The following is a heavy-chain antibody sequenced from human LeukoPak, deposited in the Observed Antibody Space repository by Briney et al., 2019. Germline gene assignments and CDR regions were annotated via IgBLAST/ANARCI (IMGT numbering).Heavy chain of an antibody. J-gene: IGHJ5*02. Sequence: SETLSLTCSVSGGYIGTYYWTWIRQPPGKGLEWIGYIFHSGATKYDTSLKGRVTISLDMSENQFSLRLNSVTATDTAVYYCARGTGNYNYFDPWGQGTLVIVSS. CDR3: ARGTGNYNYFDP. D-gene: IGHD5-24*01. CDR1: GGYIGTYY. V-gene: IGHV4-59*08. CDR2: IFHSGAT.